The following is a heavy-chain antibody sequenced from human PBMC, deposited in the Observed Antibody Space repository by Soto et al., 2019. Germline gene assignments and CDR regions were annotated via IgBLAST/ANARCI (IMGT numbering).Heavy chain of an antibody. V-gene: IGHV3-74*01. CDR2: INNDGSTT. Sequence: EVQLVESGGDLVQPGGSLRLSCAASGFTFSGSWMHWVRQAPGKGLVWVSDINNDGSTTHYADSVSGRFTISRDNAKNTLYLQMNGLRADDTAICYCGRGTSDLPGFDYWGEGALVTVSS. CDR1: GFTFSGSW. J-gene: IGHJ4*02. CDR3: GRGTSDLPGFDY. D-gene: IGHD2-2*01.